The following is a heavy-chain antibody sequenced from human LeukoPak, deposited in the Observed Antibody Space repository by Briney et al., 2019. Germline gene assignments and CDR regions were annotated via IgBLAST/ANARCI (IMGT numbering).Heavy chain of an antibody. Sequence: TGGSLRLSCAASGFTFSNYWMHWVRQAPGKGLVWVSRINSDGSATTYADSVEGRFTISRDNARTTLYLQMDSLRAEDTAVYYCARGGITSMDDCWGQGTLVTVSS. J-gene: IGHJ4*02. CDR3: ARGGITSMDDC. V-gene: IGHV3-74*01. CDR2: INSDGSAT. CDR1: GFTFSNYW. D-gene: IGHD5-18*01.